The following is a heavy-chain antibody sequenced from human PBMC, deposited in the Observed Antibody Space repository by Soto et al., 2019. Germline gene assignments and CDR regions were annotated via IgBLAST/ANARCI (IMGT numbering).Heavy chain of an antibody. J-gene: IGHJ4*02. V-gene: IGHV4-30-2*01. D-gene: IGHD1-26*01. CDR2: INHLETT. CDR1: GASITFGGYS. CDR3: ARGGGSDSFDY. Sequence: LSLTCTVSGASITFGGYSLSWIRRTPGKGLEWIGYINHLETTFYNPSFESRLTLSIDRAKNQFSLKLHSMSAADRAVYFCARGGGSDSFDYWGQGILVTVSS.